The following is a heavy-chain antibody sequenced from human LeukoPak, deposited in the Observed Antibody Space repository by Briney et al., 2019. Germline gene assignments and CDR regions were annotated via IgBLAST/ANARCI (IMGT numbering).Heavy chain of an antibody. D-gene: IGHD6-13*01. CDR3: ARVGDSSSWSPLDY. CDR2: INTDGSST. J-gene: IGHJ4*02. Sequence: GGSLRLSCAASGFTFSSFWMHWVRQAPGQGLVWVSRINTDGSSTSYADSVKGRFTISRDNAKNTLYLQMNSLRAEDTAVYYCARVGDSSSWSPLDYWGQGTLVTVSS. CDR1: GFTFSSFW. V-gene: IGHV3-74*01.